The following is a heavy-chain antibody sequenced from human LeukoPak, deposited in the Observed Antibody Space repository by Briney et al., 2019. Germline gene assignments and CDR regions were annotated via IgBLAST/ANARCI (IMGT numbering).Heavy chain of an antibody. CDR2: ISSSSSYI. J-gene: IGHJ4*02. D-gene: IGHD1-20*01. CDR3: ARDVRGITGKDY. V-gene: IGHV3-21*01. CDR1: GCTFSSYS. Sequence: AGGSLRLSCAASGCTFSSYSMNWVRQAPGKGLEWVSSISSSSSYIYYADSVKGRFTISRDNAKNSLYLQMNSLRAEDTAVYYCARDVRGITGKDYWGQGTLVTVSS.